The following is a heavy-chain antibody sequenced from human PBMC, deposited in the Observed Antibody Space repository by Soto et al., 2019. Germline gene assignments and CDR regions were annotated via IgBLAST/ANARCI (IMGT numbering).Heavy chain of an antibody. V-gene: IGHV3-21*06. CDR1: GFTFTRYS. CDR2: ISSTNNYI. Sequence: WGPLRLSCAASGFTFTRYSMNWVRQAPGKGLEWVSSISSTNNYIYYGDSMKGRFTISRDNAKNSLYLEMNSLRAEDTAVYYCARQSEHLTSNCECWGHGTMVNVSS. J-gene: IGHJ4*01. CDR3: ARQSEHLTSNCEC.